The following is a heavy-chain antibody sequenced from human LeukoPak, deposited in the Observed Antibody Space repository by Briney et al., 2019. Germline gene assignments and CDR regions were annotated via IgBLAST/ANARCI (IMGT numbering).Heavy chain of an antibody. V-gene: IGHV3-74*01. CDR3: AREEGAYGGSNWFGP. J-gene: IGHJ5*02. CDR2: INSDGSST. D-gene: IGHD4-23*01. CDR1: GFTFSSYW. Sequence: GGSLRLSCAASGFTFSSYWMHWVRQAPGKGLVWVSRINSDGSSTSYADSVKGRFTISRDNAKNTLYLQMNSLRAEDTAVYYCAREEGAYGGSNWFGPWGQGTLVSVSS.